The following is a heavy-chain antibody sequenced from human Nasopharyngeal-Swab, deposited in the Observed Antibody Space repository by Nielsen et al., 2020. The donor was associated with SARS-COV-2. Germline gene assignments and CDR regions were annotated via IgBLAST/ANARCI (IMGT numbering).Heavy chain of an antibody. J-gene: IGHJ6*02. CDR1: GFSFSNYG. CDR2: ISGSGGGT. V-gene: IGHV3-23*01. Sequence: GGSLRLSRAASGFSFSNYGMSWVRQAPGKGLGWVSSISGSGGGTQYADSVKGRFTISRDNSKNTLLLQMNNLRDEDTAVYYCAFVDTTLLGSYFSDLDVWGQGTTVTVSS. D-gene: IGHD5-18*01. CDR3: AFVDTTLLGSYFSDLDV.